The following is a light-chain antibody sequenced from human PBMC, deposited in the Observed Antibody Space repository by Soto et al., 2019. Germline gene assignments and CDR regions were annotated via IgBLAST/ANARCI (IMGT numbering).Light chain of an antibody. J-gene: IGLJ3*02. CDR2: EGS. Sequence: QSALTQPASVSGSPGQSITISCTGTSSDVGSYNLLSWYQQHPGKAPKLMIYEGSKRPSGVSNRFSGSKSGNTASLTISGLQAEDEADYYCCSYAGSSTPWWVFGGGTKLTVL. CDR3: CSYAGSSTPWWV. V-gene: IGLV2-23*01. CDR1: SSDVGSYNL.